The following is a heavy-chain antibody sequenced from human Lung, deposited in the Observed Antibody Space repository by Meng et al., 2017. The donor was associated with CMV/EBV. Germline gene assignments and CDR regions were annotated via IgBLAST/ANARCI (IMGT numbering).Heavy chain of an antibody. CDR3: ARGGYCSSTSCYAGRPFDY. CDR1: GGSFSGYY. CDR2: INHSGST. D-gene: IGHD2-2*01. V-gene: IGHV4-34*01. J-gene: IGHJ4*02. Sequence: SXTLSLXCAVYGGSFSGYYWSWIRQPPGKGLEWIGEINHSGSTNYNPSLKSRVTISVDTSKNQFSLKLSSVTAADTAVYYCARGGYCSSTSCYAGRPFDYXGQGXLVTVSS.